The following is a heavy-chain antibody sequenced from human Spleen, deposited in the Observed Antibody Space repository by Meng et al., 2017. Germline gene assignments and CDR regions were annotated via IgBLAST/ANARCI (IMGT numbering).Heavy chain of an antibody. CDR1: GGSISSGGYY. CDR2: FYYSGST. CDR3: ARDLSGYGWFDP. D-gene: IGHD5-18*01. V-gene: IGHV4-31*01. Sequence: QWQRPESGPGLVKPSQTMSLTCTASGGSISSGGYYWSWIRQHPGKGLEWIGYFYYSGSTYYNPSLKSLVTISLDTSKNQFSLKLSSVTAADTAVYYCARDLSGYGWFDPWGQGTLVTVSS. J-gene: IGHJ5*02.